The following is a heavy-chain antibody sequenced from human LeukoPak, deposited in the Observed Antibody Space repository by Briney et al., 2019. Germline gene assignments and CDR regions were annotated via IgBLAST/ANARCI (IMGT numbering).Heavy chain of an antibody. V-gene: IGHV1-2*06. CDR2: INPNTGGT. CDR1: GYIFTDCY. CDR3: ARVSYGNNATPSDF. D-gene: IGHD2-8*01. J-gene: IGHJ4*02. Sequence: GASVKVSCKASGYIFTDCYIHWLRQAPGQGPEWMGRINPNTGGTDYVQKFQGRVTMTRDTSLSTAFMELSSLKSDDTAVYYCARVSYGNNATPSDFWGQGTLVTVSS.